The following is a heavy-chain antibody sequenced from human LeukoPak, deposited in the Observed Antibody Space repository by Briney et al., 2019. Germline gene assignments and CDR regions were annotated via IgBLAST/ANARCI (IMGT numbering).Heavy chain of an antibody. V-gene: IGHV4-59*08. J-gene: IGHJ4*02. Sequence: SETLSLTCTVSGGSISSYYWRWIRQPPGKGLEWIGYIYNSWSTNYNPSLKSRVTILVDASKNQFSLKLTSVTAADTAVYYCARWAAQGFDYWGQGTLVTVSS. CDR1: GGSISSYY. CDR2: IYNSWST. CDR3: ARWAAQGFDY. D-gene: IGHD2-15*01.